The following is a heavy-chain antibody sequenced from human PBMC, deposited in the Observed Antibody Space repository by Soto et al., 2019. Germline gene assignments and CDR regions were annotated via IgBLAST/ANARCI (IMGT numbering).Heavy chain of an antibody. V-gene: IGHV3-23*01. D-gene: IGHD6-19*01. Sequence: EGQLLESGGGLVQPGGSLRLSCAASGFTFSSYAMSWVRQAPGKGLEWVSAISGSGGSTYYADSVKGRFTISRDNSKNTLYLQMNSLRAEDTAVYYCAKDHRLAVASGYFDLWGRGTLVTVSS. CDR2: ISGSGGST. CDR1: GFTFSSYA. J-gene: IGHJ2*01. CDR3: AKDHRLAVASGYFDL.